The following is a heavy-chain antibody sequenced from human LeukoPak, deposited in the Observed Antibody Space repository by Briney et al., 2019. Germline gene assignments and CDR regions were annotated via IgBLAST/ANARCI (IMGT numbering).Heavy chain of an antibody. V-gene: IGHV1-8*01. D-gene: IGHD3-22*01. CDR1: GYTFTSYD. CDR2: MNPNSGNT. Sequence: ASVKVSCKASGYTFTSYDINWVRQATGQGLEWMGWMNPNSGNTGYAQKFQGRVTMTRNTSISTAYMELSSLRSEDTAVYYRAREQVITTAFDIWGQGTMVTVSS. CDR3: AREQVITTAFDI. J-gene: IGHJ3*02.